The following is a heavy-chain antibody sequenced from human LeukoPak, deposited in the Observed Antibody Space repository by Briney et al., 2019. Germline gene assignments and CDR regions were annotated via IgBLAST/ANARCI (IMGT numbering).Heavy chain of an antibody. J-gene: IGHJ4*02. CDR1: GFTFSSYA. CDR3: ARVGYYDSSGYRN. CDR2: ISSSSSYT. D-gene: IGHD3-22*01. V-gene: IGHV3-21*05. Sequence: GGSLRLSCAVSGFTFSSYAMSWVRQAPGKGLEWVSYISSSSSYTNYADSVKGRFTISRDNAKNSLYLQMNSLRAEDTAVYYCARVGYYDSSGYRNWGQGTLVTVSS.